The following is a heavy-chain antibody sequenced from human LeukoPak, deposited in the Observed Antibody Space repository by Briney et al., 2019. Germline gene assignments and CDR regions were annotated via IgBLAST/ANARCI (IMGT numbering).Heavy chain of an antibody. J-gene: IGHJ5*02. D-gene: IGHD4-17*01. V-gene: IGHV1-69*05. CDR3: ARDVHGDYGSGWFDP. Sequence: ASVKVSCKTSGGTFNNSAISWVRQAPGQGLEWLGGIMPLFGTAGYAQKFQGRVTITKDESTRTVYLELTSLTSDNTAVYYCARDVHGDYGSGWFDPWGQGTLVSVSS. CDR1: GGTFNNSA. CDR2: IMPLFGTA.